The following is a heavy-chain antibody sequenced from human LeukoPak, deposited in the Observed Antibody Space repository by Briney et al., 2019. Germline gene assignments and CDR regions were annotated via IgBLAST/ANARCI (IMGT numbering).Heavy chain of an antibody. CDR2: IYYSGRN. Sequence: PSETLSLTCTVSGGSISTYYWNWIRQPPGKGLEWIGYIYYSGRNNYNHSLKSRVTISVDTSNTQFSLKLTSVTAADTAVYYCARDPPGHVAFDIWGQGTMVTVSS. V-gene: IGHV4-59*01. CDR1: GGSISTYY. CDR3: ARDPPGHVAFDI. J-gene: IGHJ3*02.